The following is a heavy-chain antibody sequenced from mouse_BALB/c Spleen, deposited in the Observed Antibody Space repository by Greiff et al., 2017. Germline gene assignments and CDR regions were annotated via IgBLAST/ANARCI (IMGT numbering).Heavy chain of an antibody. CDR1: GYAFSSYW. CDR2: IYPGDGDT. V-gene: IGHV1-80*01. Sequence: QVQLKESGAELVRPGSSVKISCKASGYAFSSYWMNWVKQRPGQGLEWIGQIYPGDGDTNYNGKFKGKATLTADKSSSTAYMQLSSLTSEDSAVYFCARHEITTTTAFAYWGQGTLVTVSA. J-gene: IGHJ3*01. CDR3: ARHEITTTTAFAY. D-gene: IGHD2-4*01.